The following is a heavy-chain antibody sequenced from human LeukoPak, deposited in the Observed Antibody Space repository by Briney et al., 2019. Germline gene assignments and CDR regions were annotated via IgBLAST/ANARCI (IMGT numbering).Heavy chain of an antibody. CDR2: IKSKTDGGTT. CDR1: GFTFSNAW. CDR3: TTARITMVRGVIYPYFDY. J-gene: IGHJ4*02. D-gene: IGHD3-10*01. V-gene: IGHV3-15*01. Sequence: GGSLRLSCAASGFTFSNAWMSWVRQAPGKGLEWVGRIKSKTDGGTTDYAAPVKGRFTISRDASKNTLYLQMNSLKTEDTAVYYCTTARITMVRGVIYPYFDYWGQGTLVTVSS.